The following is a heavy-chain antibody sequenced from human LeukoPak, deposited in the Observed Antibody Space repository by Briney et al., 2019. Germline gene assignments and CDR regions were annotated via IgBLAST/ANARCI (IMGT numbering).Heavy chain of an antibody. Sequence: GGSLRLSCAASGFTFSSYSMNWVRQAPGKGLEWVAVIWYDGSNKYYADSVKGRFTISRDNSKNTLYLQMNSLRAEDTAVYYCARDPTTVVTSPDYWGQGTLVTVSS. J-gene: IGHJ4*02. CDR2: IWYDGSNK. V-gene: IGHV3-33*08. CDR1: GFTFSSYS. CDR3: ARDPTTVVTSPDY. D-gene: IGHD4-23*01.